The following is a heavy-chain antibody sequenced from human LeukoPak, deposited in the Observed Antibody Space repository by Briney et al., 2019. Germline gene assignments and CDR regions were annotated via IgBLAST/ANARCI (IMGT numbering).Heavy chain of an antibody. V-gene: IGHV4-59*01. CDR3: ARADRRDGYTKRGYYFDY. CDR1: GGSISSYY. J-gene: IGHJ4*02. Sequence: PSETLSLTCTVSGGSISSYYWSWIRQPPGKGLEWIGYIYYSGGTNYNPSLKSRVTISVDTSKNQFSLKLSSVTAADTAVYYCARADRRDGYTKRGYYFDYWGQGTLVTVSS. D-gene: IGHD5-24*01. CDR2: IYYSGGT.